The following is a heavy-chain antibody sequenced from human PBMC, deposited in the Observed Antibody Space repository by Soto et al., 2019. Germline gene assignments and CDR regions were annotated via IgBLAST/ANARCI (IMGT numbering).Heavy chain of an antibody. D-gene: IGHD3-22*01. CDR3: ARTYDSSGYYYGTPGNFDY. Sequence: SETLSLTCTVSGGSISSSSYYWGWIRQPPGKGLEWIGSIYYSGSTYYNPSLKSRVTISVDTSKNQFSLKLSSVTAADTAVYYWARTYDSSGYYYGTPGNFDYWGQGTLVTVSS. V-gene: IGHV4-39*01. CDR1: GGSISSSSYY. J-gene: IGHJ4*02. CDR2: IYYSGST.